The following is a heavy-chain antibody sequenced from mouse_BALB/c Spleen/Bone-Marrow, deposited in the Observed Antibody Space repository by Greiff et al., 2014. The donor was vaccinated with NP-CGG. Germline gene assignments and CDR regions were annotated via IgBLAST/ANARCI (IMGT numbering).Heavy chain of an antibody. J-gene: IGHJ3*01. CDR3: AVCYYSISSFVY. CDR1: GFNIKDTY. V-gene: IGHV14-3*02. D-gene: IGHD1-1*01. CDR2: IDPANGNT. Sequence: EVQLQESGAELVKPGASVKLSCTASGFNIKDTYMHWVKQRPEQGLEWIGRIDPANGNTKYDPKFQGKATITADTSSNTAYLQLSSLTSEDTAVYYCAVCYYSISSFVYWGQGTLVTVSA.